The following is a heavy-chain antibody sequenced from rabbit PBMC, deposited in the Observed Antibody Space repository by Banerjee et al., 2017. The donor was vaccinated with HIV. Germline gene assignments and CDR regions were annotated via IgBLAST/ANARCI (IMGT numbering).Heavy chain of an antibody. CDR1: GFTLSDYW. CDR2: IYTGNGRT. CDR3: ARDGVGAYTSATFNL. Sequence: QEQLEESGGDLVKPEGSLTLTCTASGFTLSDYWMCWVRRAPGKGLEWIGCIYTGNGRTYYASWAKGRFTISKTSSTTVTLQMTSLTAADTATYFCARDGVGAYTSATFNLWGQGTLVTVS. D-gene: IGHD1-1*01. V-gene: IGHV1S45*01. J-gene: IGHJ4*01.